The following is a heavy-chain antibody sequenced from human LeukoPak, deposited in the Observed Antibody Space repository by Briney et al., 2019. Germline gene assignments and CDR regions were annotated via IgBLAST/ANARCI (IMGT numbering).Heavy chain of an antibody. V-gene: IGHV3-48*03. D-gene: IGHD5-18*01. J-gene: IGHJ4*02. Sequence: PGGSLRLSCAASGFTFSSYEMHWVRQAPGKGLEWISYITSSAGTIYYADSVKGRFTISRDNAKSSLYLQMNSLRVEDTAVYYCARVHHKTAMVDFDYWGQGTLVTVSS. CDR3: ARVHHKTAMVDFDY. CDR2: ITSSAGTI. CDR1: GFTFSSYE.